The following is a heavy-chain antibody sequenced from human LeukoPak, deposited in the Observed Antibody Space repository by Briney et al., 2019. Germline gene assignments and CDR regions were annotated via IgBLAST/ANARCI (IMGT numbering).Heavy chain of an antibody. CDR3: ARGRSYYDSSGYYVY. CDR2: INHSGST. D-gene: IGHD3-22*01. CDR1: GGSFSGYY. J-gene: IGHJ4*02. V-gene: IGHV4-34*01. Sequence: PAETLSLTCAVYGGSFSGYYWSWIRQPPGKGLEWIGEINHSGSTNYNQSLKSRVTISVDTSKNQFSLKLSSVTAADTAVYYCARGRSYYDSSGYYVYWGQGTLVTVSS.